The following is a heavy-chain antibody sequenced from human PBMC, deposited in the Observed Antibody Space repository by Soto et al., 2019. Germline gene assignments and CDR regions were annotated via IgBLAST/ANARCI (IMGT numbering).Heavy chain of an antibody. CDR1: GYTFTSYG. Sequence: ASVKVSCKASGYTFTSYGISWVRQAPGQGLEWMGWISAYNGNTNYAQKLQGRVTMTTDTSTSTAYMELRSLRSDDTAVYYCASTASSSFGYYFDYWGQGTLVTVSS. D-gene: IGHD6-6*01. CDR3: ASTASSSFGYYFDY. CDR2: ISAYNGNT. J-gene: IGHJ4*02. V-gene: IGHV1-18*01.